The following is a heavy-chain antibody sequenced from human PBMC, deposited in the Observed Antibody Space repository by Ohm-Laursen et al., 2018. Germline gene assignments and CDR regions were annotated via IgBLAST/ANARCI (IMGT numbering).Heavy chain of an antibody. V-gene: IGHV3-11*01. Sequence: SLRLSCSASGFTFSDYYMSWIRQAPGKGLEWVSYISSSGSTIYYADSVKGRFTISRGNAKNSLYLQMNSLRAEDTAVYYCARCKQPRDYYGMDVWGQGTTVTVSS. CDR1: GFTFSDYY. CDR2: ISSSGSTI. J-gene: IGHJ6*02. D-gene: IGHD6-13*01. CDR3: ARCKQPRDYYGMDV.